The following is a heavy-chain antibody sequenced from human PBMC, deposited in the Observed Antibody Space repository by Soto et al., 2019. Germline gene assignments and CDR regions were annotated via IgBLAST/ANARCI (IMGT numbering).Heavy chain of an antibody. CDR2: ISGSGGST. D-gene: IGHD1-1*01. CDR3: AKSPLEACWFDP. J-gene: IGHJ5*02. V-gene: IGHV3-23*01. CDR1: RFTFSSYA. Sequence: EVQLLESGGGLVQPGGSLRLSCAASRFTFSSYAMSWVRQAPGKGLEWVSAISGSGGSTYYADSVKGRFTISRDNSKNTLYLQMNSLRAEDTAVYYCAKSPLEACWFDPWGQGTLVTVSS.